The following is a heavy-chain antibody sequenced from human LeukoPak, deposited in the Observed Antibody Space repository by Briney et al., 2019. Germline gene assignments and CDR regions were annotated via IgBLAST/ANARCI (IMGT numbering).Heavy chain of an antibody. CDR1: GFTFSTYG. V-gene: IGHV3-30*19. D-gene: IGHD1-14*01. CDR3: ARTNRPALDY. J-gene: IGHJ4*02. CDR2: IDYGGSYK. Sequence: PGGSLRLSCAASGFTFSTYGMHWVRQAPGKGLEWVAFIDYGGSYKYYADSAKGRFTISRDNSRNTLYLQMNSLRVEDTAVYYCARTNRPALDYWGQGTLVTVSS.